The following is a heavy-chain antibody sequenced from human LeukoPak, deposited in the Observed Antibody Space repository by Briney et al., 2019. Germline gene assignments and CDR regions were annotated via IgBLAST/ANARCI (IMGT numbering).Heavy chain of an antibody. V-gene: IGHV3-23*01. CDR1: GFTFSSYA. D-gene: IGHD4-17*01. CDR2: ISGSGGST. J-gene: IGHJ3*02. Sequence: GGSLRLSCAASGFTFSSYAMSWVRQAPGKGLEWVSAISGSGGSTYYADSVKGRFTISRDNSKKMLHLQMNSLRAEDTAVYYCARGYGDSVRDAFDIWGQGTMVTVSS. CDR3: ARGYGDSVRDAFDI.